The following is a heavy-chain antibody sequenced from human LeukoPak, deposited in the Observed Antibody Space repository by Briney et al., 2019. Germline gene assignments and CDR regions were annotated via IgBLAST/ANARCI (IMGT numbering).Heavy chain of an antibody. D-gene: IGHD3-9*01. Sequence: ASVKVSCKASGYTFTGYYMHWVRQAPGQGLEWMGWINPNSGGTNYAQKFQGRVTTTRDTSISTAYMELSRLRSDDTAVYYCAREGILTGYYTPYYYYYGMDVWGQGTTVTVSS. J-gene: IGHJ6*02. V-gene: IGHV1-2*02. CDR3: AREGILTGYYTPYYYYYGMDV. CDR1: GYTFTGYY. CDR2: INPNSGGT.